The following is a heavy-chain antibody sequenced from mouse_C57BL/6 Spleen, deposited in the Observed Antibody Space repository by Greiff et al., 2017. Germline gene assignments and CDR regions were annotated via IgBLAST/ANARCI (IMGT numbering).Heavy chain of an antibody. CDR1: GYTLTDYE. V-gene: IGHV1-15*01. CDR2: IDPETGGT. Sequence: QVQLQQSGAELVRPGASVTLSCKASGYTLTDYEMHWVKQTPVHGLEWIGAIDPETGGTAYNQKFKGKAILTADKSSSTAYMELRSLTSEDSAVYYCTRSGSYYGSSYWYFDVWGTGTTVTVSS. D-gene: IGHD1-1*01. CDR3: TRSGSYYGSSYWYFDV. J-gene: IGHJ1*03.